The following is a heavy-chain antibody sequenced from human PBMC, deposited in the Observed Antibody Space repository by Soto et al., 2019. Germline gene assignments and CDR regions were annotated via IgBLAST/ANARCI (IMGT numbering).Heavy chain of an antibody. V-gene: IGHV4-34*01. CDR1: GGSFSGYY. D-gene: IGHD3-9*01. Sequence: VQLQQWGAGPLRPLETLSLTCGVSGGSFSGYYWAWIRQSPGKGLEWIGEINDRGSINYNPSLTSRVSISVDTSKNHYSLNLRSVTAADTAVYYCARESHDILTGPPWVWYFDLWGRGTLVTVSS. J-gene: IGHJ2*01. CDR3: ARESHDILTGPPWVWYFDL. CDR2: INDRGSI.